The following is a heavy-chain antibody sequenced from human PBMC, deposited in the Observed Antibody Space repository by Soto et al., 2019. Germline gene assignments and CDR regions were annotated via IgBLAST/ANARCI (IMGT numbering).Heavy chain of an antibody. CDR3: ARVRHGGWLAYYYYYGMDV. CDR2: INHSGST. V-gene: IGHV4-34*01. CDR1: GGSFSGYY. J-gene: IGHJ6*02. D-gene: IGHD6-19*01. Sequence: PWETLSLTCAVYGGSFSGYYWSWIRQPPGKGLEWIGEINHSGSTNYNPSLKSRVTISVDTSKNQFSLKLSSVTAADTAVYYCARVRHGGWLAYYYYYGMDVWGQGTTVTVSS.